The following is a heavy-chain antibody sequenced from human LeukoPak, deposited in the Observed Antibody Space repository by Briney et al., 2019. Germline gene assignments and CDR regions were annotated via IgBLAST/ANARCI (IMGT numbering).Heavy chain of an antibody. V-gene: IGHV3-21*01. CDR1: GFTFSSYS. CDR2: ISSSSSYI. J-gene: IGHJ4*02. Sequence: GGSLRLSCAASGFTFSSYSMNWVRQAPGKGLEWVSSISSSSSYIYYADSVKGRFTISRDNAKNSLYLQMNSLRAEDTAVYYCARDTSFIYSNYEPLDYWGQGTLVTVSS. CDR3: ARDTSFIYSNYEPLDY. D-gene: IGHD4-11*01.